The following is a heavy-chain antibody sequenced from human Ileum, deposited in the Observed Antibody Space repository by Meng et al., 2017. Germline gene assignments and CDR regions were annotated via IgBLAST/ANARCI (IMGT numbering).Heavy chain of an antibody. Sequence: SETLSLTCAVSGYSISSGFYWGWIRQSPGKGLEWIGSFYHSGTTFYNPSLKSRVTISVDTSKNQLSLKLTSVTAADTAVYYCATDRSTNWFYFWGQGTRVTVSS. V-gene: IGHV4-38-2*02. J-gene: IGHJ5*01. CDR2: FYHSGTT. CDR1: GYSISSGFY. D-gene: IGHD2-15*01. CDR3: ATDRSTNWFYF.